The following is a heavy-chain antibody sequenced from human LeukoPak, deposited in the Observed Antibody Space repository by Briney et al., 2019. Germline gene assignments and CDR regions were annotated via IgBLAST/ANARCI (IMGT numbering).Heavy chain of an antibody. J-gene: IGHJ4*02. Sequence: GGSLRLSCAASGFTFSSYAMHWVRQAPGKGLEWVAVISYDGSNKYYADSVKGRFTISRDNSKNTLYVQMNSLRAEDTAVYYCARDPFGGGLLGGYFDYWGQGTLVTVCS. CDR2: ISYDGSNK. D-gene: IGHD2-15*01. CDR1: GFTFSSYA. V-gene: IGHV3-30-3*01. CDR3: ARDPFGGGLLGGYFDY.